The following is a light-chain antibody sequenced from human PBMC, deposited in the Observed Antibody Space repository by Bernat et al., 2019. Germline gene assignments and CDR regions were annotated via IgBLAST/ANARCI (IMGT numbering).Light chain of an antibody. CDR3: QQYHSYPWT. CDR1: QSITNW. Sequence: DIQMTQSPSTLSASVGDRVTITCRASQSITNWLAWYQQKPGKAPKVLIYKASSLESGVPSRFSGSGSGTEFTLTISSLQPDDFATYYCQQYHSYPWTVGQGTKVEIK. J-gene: IGKJ1*01. V-gene: IGKV1-5*03. CDR2: KAS.